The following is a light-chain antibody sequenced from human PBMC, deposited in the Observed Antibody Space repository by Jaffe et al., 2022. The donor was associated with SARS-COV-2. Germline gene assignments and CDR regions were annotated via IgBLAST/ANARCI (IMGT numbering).Light chain of an antibody. Sequence: SYVLTQPPSVSVAPGKTASITCGGKNIGTKSVHWYQQRPGQAPLLVIYYNDDRPSEIPERFSGSSSGNTATLTISGVEAGDEADYYCQLWDGIDDHGVFGGGTRLTVL. CDR1: NIGTKS. CDR2: YND. J-gene: IGLJ3*02. CDR3: QLWDGIDDHGV. V-gene: IGLV3-21*04.